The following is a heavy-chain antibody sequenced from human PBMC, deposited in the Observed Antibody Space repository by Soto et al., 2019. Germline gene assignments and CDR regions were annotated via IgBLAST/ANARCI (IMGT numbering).Heavy chain of an antibody. V-gene: IGHV3-30-3*01. Sequence: QVQLVESGGGVVQPGRSLRLSCAASGFTVSRFAVHWVRQAPGKGLEWVAVMSDDGSDKNYGDSVQGRFTISRDNSKNTLYLQMNSLRGEDTAVYYCARELFDYRTAGYGMEVWGQGTTVTVSS. D-gene: IGHD4-4*01. CDR3: ARELFDYRTAGYGMEV. CDR2: MSDDGSDK. CDR1: GFTVSRFA. J-gene: IGHJ6*02.